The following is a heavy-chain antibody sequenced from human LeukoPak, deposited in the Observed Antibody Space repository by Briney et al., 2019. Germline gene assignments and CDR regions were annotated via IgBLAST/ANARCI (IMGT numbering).Heavy chain of an antibody. V-gene: IGHV3-21*01. Sequence: GGTLRLSCAASGFTFNGYSMNWVRQAPGKGLEWVSSINRESTYIHDADSVKGRFAISRDNAKNSLYLQMSSLRVEDTAVYYCVREGYTHGHSLYYFDYWGQGALVTVSS. CDR3: VREGYTHGHSLYYFDY. CDR2: INRESTYI. CDR1: GFTFNGYS. J-gene: IGHJ4*02. D-gene: IGHD1-1*01.